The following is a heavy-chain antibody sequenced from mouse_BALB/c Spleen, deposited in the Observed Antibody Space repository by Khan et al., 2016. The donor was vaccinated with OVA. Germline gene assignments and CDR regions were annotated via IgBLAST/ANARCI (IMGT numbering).Heavy chain of an antibody. CDR2: IYPGDGST. V-gene: IGHV1S56*01. Sequence: QVQLQQSGPELVKPGALVNISCKASGYTFTSYDITWVKQRPGQGLERIGRIYPGDGSTEYTENFKGKATLTADESSSTVYMQLSSLTSEISAVLCCAREGLRGVGLDYWGQGTSVTVSS. CDR3: AREGLRGVGLDY. J-gene: IGHJ4*01. D-gene: IGHD2-4*01. CDR1: GYTFTSYD.